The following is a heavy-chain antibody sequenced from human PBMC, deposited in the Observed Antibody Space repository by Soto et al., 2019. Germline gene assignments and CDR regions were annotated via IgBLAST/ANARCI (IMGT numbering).Heavy chain of an antibody. CDR3: AKDGASGSYPPYYYFGMDV. D-gene: IGHD1-26*01. J-gene: IGHJ6*02. CDR1: GFTFSSYA. Sequence: EVQLVESGGGLVQPGGSLKLSCAASGFTFSSYAMSWVRQAPGKGLEWVSTISGSGGNAYYADSVKGRFSISRDNSKNTLRLQMNSLRADDTAVYYCAKDGASGSYPPYYYFGMDVWGQGTTVTVSS. V-gene: IGHV3-23*04. CDR2: ISGSGGNA.